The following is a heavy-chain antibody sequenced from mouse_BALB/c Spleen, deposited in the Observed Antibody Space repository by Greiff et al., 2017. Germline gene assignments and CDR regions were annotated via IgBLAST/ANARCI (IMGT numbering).Heavy chain of an antibody. V-gene: IGHV8-12*01. Sequence: QVTLKESGPGILQPSQTLSLTCSFSGFSLSTSGMGVSWIRQPSGKGLEWLAHIYWDDDKRYNPSLKSRLTISKDTSRNQVFLKITSVDTADTATYYCARGGYYVNYAMDYWGQGTSVTVSS. CDR2: IYWDDDK. D-gene: IGHD2-3*01. J-gene: IGHJ4*01. CDR1: GFSLSTSGMG. CDR3: ARGGYYVNYAMDY.